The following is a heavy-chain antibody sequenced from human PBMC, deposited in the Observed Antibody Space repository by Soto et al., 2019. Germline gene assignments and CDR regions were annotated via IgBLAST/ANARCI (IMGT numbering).Heavy chain of an antibody. CDR2: ISYDVSNK. J-gene: IGHJ6*02. D-gene: IGHD6-6*01. Sequence: GGSLRLSCAASGFTFSSYGMHWVGQAPGKGLEWVAVISYDVSNKYYADSVKGRFTISRDNSKNTLYLQMNSLRAEDTAVYYCAKEGQQLVSDYYYGMEVWGQGTTVTFAS. CDR3: AKEGQQLVSDYYYGMEV. V-gene: IGHV3-30*18. CDR1: GFTFSSYG.